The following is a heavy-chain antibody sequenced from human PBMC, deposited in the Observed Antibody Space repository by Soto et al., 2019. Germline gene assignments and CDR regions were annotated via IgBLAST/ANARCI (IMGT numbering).Heavy chain of an antibody. D-gene: IGHD3-22*01. J-gene: IGHJ4*02. Sequence: GASVKVSCKASGYTFTSYAMHWVRQAPGQRLEWMGWINAGNGNTKYSQKFQGRVTITRDTSASTAYMELSSLRSEDTAVYYCARYGGIYDSSGYYYLDYWGQGTLVTVS. CDR1: GYTFTSYA. CDR3: ARYGGIYDSSGYYYLDY. V-gene: IGHV1-3*01. CDR2: INAGNGNT.